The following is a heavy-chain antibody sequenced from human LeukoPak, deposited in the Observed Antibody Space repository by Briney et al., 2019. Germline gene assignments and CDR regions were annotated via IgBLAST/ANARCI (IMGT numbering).Heavy chain of an antibody. CDR2: FGPEDGET. CDR3: ATRGGSGRFSENWFDP. J-gene: IGHJ5*02. V-gene: IGHV1-24*01. D-gene: IGHD3-10*01. CDR1: GYTLTELS. Sequence: ASVKVSCKVSGYTLTELSMHWVRQAPGKGLEWMGGFGPEDGETIYAQKFQGRVTMTEDTSTDTAYMELSSLRSEDTAVYYCATRGGSGRFSENWFDPWGQGTLVTVSS.